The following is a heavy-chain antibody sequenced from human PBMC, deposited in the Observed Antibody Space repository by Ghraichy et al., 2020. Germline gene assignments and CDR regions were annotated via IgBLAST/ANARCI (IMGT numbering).Heavy chain of an antibody. CDR1: GGSLSEYY. CDR2: VFHTGST. Sequence: GALRLSCTVSGGSLSEYYWSWIRQPPGKGLEWMGYVFHTGSTEYNPSFTSRMTISVDTSKNRISLTLNSVSAADTAVYYCATDAATGYFDPWGRGTLVTVSS. CDR3: ATDAATGYFDP. J-gene: IGHJ5*02. V-gene: IGHV4-59*01. D-gene: IGHD6-25*01.